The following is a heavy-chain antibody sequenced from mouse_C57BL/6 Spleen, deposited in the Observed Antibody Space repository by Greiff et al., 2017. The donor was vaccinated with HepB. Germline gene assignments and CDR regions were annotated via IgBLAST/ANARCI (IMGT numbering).Heavy chain of an antibody. D-gene: IGHD3-2*02. V-gene: IGHV5-17*01. J-gene: IGHJ2*01. CDR2: ISSGSSTI. CDR1: GFTFSDYG. CDR3: ARSRQLRPHYFDY. Sequence: EVQLVESGGGLVKPGGSLKLSCAASGFTFSDYGMHWVRQAPEKGLEWVAYISSGSSTIYYADTVKGRFTISRDNAKNTLFLQMTSLRSEDTAMYYCARSRQLRPHYFDYWGQGTTLTVSS.